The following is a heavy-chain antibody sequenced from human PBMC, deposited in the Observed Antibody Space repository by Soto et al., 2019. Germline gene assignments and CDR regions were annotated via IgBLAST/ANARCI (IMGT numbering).Heavy chain of an antibody. Sequence: SETLSLTCTVSGGSISSDYWSWIRQPPGKGLEWIGHMYYSGSTKYNPSLKSRVTISVDKPNNQFSLKLTSMTGADTAVYYCATRPPQIVVTLLPFPSWGQGTPVTVSS. CDR2: MYYSGST. V-gene: IGHV4-59*12. J-gene: IGHJ5*02. D-gene: IGHD2-2*01. CDR3: ATRPPQIVVTLLPFPS. CDR1: GGSISSDY.